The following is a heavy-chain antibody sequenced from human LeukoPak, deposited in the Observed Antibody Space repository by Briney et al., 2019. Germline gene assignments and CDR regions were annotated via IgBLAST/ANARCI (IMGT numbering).Heavy chain of an antibody. CDR2: IYTSGST. J-gene: IGHJ4*02. Sequence: SETLSLTCTVSGGSISSGSYYWSWIRQPAGQGLEWIGRIYTSGSTNYNPSLKSRVTISVDTSKNQFSLKLSPVTAADTAVYYCAREGYDFWSGALVYWGQGTLVTVSS. CDR3: AREGYDFWSGALVY. D-gene: IGHD3-3*01. CDR1: GGSISSGSYY. V-gene: IGHV4-61*02.